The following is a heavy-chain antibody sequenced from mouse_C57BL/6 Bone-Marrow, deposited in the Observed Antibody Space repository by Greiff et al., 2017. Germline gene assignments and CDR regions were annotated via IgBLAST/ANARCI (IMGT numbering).Heavy chain of an antibody. Sequence: QVHVKQSGPEVVRPGVSVKISCKGSGYTFTDCALHWVKQSHAKRLEWIGVIRTYNGNTHYSHRFKGKATMTVDKSSSTAYMELARVTSEDAAIYYCAREAGYYFYAMDYWGQGTSVTVSS. D-gene: IGHD2-3*01. V-gene: IGHV1-67*01. CDR3: AREAGYYFYAMDY. J-gene: IGHJ4*01. CDR1: GYTFTDCA. CDR2: IRTYNGNT.